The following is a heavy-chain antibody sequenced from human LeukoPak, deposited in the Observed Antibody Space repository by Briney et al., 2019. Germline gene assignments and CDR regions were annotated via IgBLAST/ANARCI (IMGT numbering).Heavy chain of an antibody. D-gene: IGHD6-25*01. CDR1: GGSISSYY. V-gene: IGHV4-59*08. CDR2: IYYSGST. Sequence: SETLSLTCTVSGGSISSYYWSWIRQPPGKGLEWIGYIYYSGSTNYNPSLKSRVTISVDMSKNQFSLKLTSVTAADTAVYYCACTPGAARFDPWGQGTLVTVSP. J-gene: IGHJ5*02. CDR3: ACTPGAARFDP.